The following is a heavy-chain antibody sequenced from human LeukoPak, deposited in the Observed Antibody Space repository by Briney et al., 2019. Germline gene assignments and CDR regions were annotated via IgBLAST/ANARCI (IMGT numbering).Heavy chain of an antibody. D-gene: IGHD3-3*01. CDR2: IYYSGRT. J-gene: IGHJ4*02. CDR1: GGSISSSSYY. CDR3: ARDRFLEWSYFDY. V-gene: IGHV4-39*07. Sequence: SETLSLTCTVSGGSISSSSYYWGWIRQPPGKGLEWIGSIYYSGRTYYNPSLKSRVTISVDTSKNQFSLKLSSVTAADTAVYYCARDRFLEWSYFDYWGQGTLVTVSS.